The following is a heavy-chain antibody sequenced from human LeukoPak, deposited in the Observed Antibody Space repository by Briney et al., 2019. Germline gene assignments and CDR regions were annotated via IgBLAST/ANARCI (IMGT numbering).Heavy chain of an antibody. CDR1: GGSISSYY. V-gene: IGHV4-4*07. CDR3: ARERVPGFDP. Sequence: SENLSLNCTVSGGSISSYYWSWIRQPAGKGLEWIGRIYTSGSTNYNPSLKSRVTMSVDTSKNQFSLKLSSVTAADTDVYYCARERVPGFDPWGQGTLVTVSS. D-gene: IGHD2-2*01. J-gene: IGHJ5*02. CDR2: IYTSGST.